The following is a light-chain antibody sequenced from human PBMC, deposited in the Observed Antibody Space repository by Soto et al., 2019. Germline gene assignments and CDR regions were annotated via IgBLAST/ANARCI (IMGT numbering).Light chain of an antibody. V-gene: IGKV3-11*01. J-gene: IGKJ4*01. Sequence: EIVLTQSPATLSLSPGERATLSCRASQSVSSYLAWYQQKPGQAPRLLIYDASNRATGIPARFSGSGSGTAFTITISSLDPEDFAVYYCHSRELTFGGGTKVEIK. CDR2: DAS. CDR3: HSRELT. CDR1: QSVSSY.